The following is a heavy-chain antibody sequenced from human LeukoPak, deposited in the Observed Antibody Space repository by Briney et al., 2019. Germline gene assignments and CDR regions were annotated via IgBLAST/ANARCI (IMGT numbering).Heavy chain of an antibody. CDR1: GLTVSSYA. V-gene: IGHV3-21*01. D-gene: IGHD6-13*01. Sequence: PGGSLRLSCGASGLTVSSYAMTWVRQAPGKGLEWVSSIVGSSSTYYADSLKGRFTISRDNAKNSLYLQMNSLRAEDTAVYYCARIGAGSSRDYWGQGTLVTVSS. CDR3: ARIGAGSSRDY. J-gene: IGHJ4*02. CDR2: IVGSSST.